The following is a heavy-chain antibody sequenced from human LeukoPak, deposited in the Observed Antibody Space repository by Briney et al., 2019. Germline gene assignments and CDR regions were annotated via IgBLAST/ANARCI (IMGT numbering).Heavy chain of an antibody. CDR1: GGSFSGTY. Sequence: PSETLSLTCAVYGGSFSGTYWIWIRQPPGKGLEWIGEINHSGSTNYNPSLKSRVTISVDTSKNQFSLKLSSVTAADTAVYYCARGRLGREWFDPWGQGTLVTVSS. D-gene: IGHD1-26*01. CDR3: ARGRLGREWFDP. V-gene: IGHV4-34*01. J-gene: IGHJ5*02. CDR2: INHSGST.